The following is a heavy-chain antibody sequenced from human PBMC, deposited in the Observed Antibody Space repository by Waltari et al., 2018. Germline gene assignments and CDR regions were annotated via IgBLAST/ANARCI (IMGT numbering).Heavy chain of an antibody. CDR3: ARDTLRIIDRWFDP. Sequence: QLQLQESGPGLVKPSETLSLTCTVSGGSISSSSYYWGWIRQPPGKGLEWIGSIYYSGSTYYNPSLKSRVTISVDTSKNQFSLKLSSVTAADTAVYYCARDTLRIIDRWFDPWGQGTLVTVSS. D-gene: IGHD2-15*01. CDR2: IYYSGST. CDR1: GGSISSSSYY. J-gene: IGHJ5*02. V-gene: IGHV4-39*07.